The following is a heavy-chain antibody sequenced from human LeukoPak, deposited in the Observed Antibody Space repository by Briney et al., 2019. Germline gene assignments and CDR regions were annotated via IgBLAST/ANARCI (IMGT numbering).Heavy chain of an antibody. CDR2: ISGRGSST. CDR3: AKFWTSSPGYFDN. CDR1: GFTFSSYW. Sequence: GALRLSCAASGFTFSSYWMSWVRQAPGKGLEWVSSISGRGSSTNYADSVKGRFTISRDNSKNTLFLQMNSLRAEDTAIYYCAKFWTSSPGYFDNWGQGTLVTVSS. D-gene: IGHD3/OR15-3a*01. J-gene: IGHJ4*02. V-gene: IGHV3-23*01.